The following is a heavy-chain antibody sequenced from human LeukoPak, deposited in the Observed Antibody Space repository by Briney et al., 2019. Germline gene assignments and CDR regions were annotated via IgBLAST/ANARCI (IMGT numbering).Heavy chain of an antibody. CDR1: GGSFSGYY. Sequence: SETLSLTCAVYGGSFSGYYWSWIRQPPGKGLEWIGEINHSGSTNYNPSLKSRVTISVDTSKNQFSLKLSSVTAADTAVYYCARGRLTRGRPFDSWGQGTLVTVSS. V-gene: IGHV4-34*01. CDR3: ARGRLTRGRPFDS. D-gene: IGHD4-23*01. CDR2: INHSGST. J-gene: IGHJ4*02.